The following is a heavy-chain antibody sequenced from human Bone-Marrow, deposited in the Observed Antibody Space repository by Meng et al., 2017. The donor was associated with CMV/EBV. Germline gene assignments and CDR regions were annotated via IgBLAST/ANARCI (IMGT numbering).Heavy chain of an antibody. V-gene: IGHV4-34*01. Sequence: SETLSLTCAVYGGSFSGYYWSWIRQPPGKGLEWIGEINHSGSTNYNPSLKSRVTISVDTSKNQFSLKLSSVTAADTAVYYCARVSPTRGGAYWGQGQLVNVSS. CDR1: GGSFSGYY. CDR3: ARVSPTRGGAY. J-gene: IGHJ4*02. CDR2: INHSGST. D-gene: IGHD3-10*01.